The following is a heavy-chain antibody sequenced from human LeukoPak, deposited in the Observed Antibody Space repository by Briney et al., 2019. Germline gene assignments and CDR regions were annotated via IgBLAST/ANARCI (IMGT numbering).Heavy chain of an antibody. V-gene: IGHV2-5*02. Sequence: ESGPTLVQPTQTLTLTCTFSGFSLSPTGGGGGWIRQPPGKALKLLSVSCWDDDKRYSPFLKRRLTIATDTSKNKVVLTMPDMDPEDTATYYCAHLMITFGGVIGEDAFDFWGQGTMVTVSS. CDR3: AHLMITFGGVIGEDAFDF. CDR1: GFSLSPTGGG. CDR2: SCWDDDK. D-gene: IGHD3-16*02. J-gene: IGHJ3*01.